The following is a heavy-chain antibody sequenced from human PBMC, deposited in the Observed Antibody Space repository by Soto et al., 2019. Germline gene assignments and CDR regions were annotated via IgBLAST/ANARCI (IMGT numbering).Heavy chain of an antibody. CDR2: IYYSGST. V-gene: IGHV4-31*03. J-gene: IGHJ4*02. CDR3: AREGCYDSSGYRAFDY. CDR1: GGSIGSGGYY. Sequence: SETLSLTCTVSGGSIGSGGYYWSWIRQHPGKGLEWIGYIYYSGSTYYNPSLKSRVTISVDTSKNQFSLKLSSVTAADTAVYYCAREGCYDSSGYRAFDYWGQGTLVTVSS. D-gene: IGHD3-22*01.